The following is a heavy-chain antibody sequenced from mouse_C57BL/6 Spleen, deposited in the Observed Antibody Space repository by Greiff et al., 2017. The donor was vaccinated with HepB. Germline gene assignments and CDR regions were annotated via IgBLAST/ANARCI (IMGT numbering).Heavy chain of an antibody. V-gene: IGHV14-1*01. J-gene: IGHJ3*01. D-gene: IGHD2-1*01. Sequence: VQLQQSGAELVRPGASVKLSCTASGFNIKDYYMHWVKQRPEQGLEWIGRIDPEDGDTEYAPKFQGKATMTADTSSNTAYLQLSSLTSEDTAVNYCTTKRGNYVWFAYWGQGTLVTVSA. CDR2: IDPEDGDT. CDR3: TTKRGNYVWFAY. CDR1: GFNIKDYY.